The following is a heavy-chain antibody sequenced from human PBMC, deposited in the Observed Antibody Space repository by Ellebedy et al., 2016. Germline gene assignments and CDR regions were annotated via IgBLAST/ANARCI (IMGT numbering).Heavy chain of an antibody. J-gene: IGHJ3*02. Sequence: GESLKISXAASGFTFSSYTMNWVRQAPGKGLEWVSYISSSSSTIYYADSVKGRFTVSRDNAKNSLHLQMNSLRGEDTAVYYCARGSRSAYDIWGQGTMVTVSS. V-gene: IGHV3-48*04. CDR2: ISSSSSTI. D-gene: IGHD3-3*01. CDR1: GFTFSSYT. CDR3: ARGSRSAYDI.